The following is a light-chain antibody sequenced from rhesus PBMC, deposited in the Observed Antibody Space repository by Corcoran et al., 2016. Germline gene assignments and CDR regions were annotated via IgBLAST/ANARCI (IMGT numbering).Light chain of an antibody. J-gene: IGKJ2*01. CDR3: MQSSTWPQYS. CDR2: GTS. Sequence: EIVMTQSPATLALSPGERAALSCRASQSVTSYLAWYQQKPGQAPRLLIYGTSSRATGIPDRSSGSGAGTQYTLTISSREPEDVGIYFCMQSSTWPQYSFGQGTKVEI. CDR1: QSVTSY. V-gene: IGKV3-24*04.